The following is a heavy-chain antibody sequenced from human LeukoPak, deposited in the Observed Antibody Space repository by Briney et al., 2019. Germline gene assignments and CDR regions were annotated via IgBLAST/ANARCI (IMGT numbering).Heavy chain of an antibody. D-gene: IGHD3-3*01. Sequence: SETLSLTCTVSGGSISSYYWSWIRQPPGKGLEWIGYIYYSGSTNSNPSLKSRVTISVDTSKNQFSLKLSSVTAADTAVYYCARAKYDFWSGYLYPYYYYMDVWGKGTTVTVSS. CDR3: ARAKYDFWSGYLYPYYYYMDV. J-gene: IGHJ6*03. V-gene: IGHV4-59*01. CDR2: IYYSGST. CDR1: GGSISSYY.